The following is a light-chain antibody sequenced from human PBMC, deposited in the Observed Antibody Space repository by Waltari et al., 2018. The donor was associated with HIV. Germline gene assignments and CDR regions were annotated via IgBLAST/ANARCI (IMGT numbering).Light chain of an antibody. CDR2: EIK. CDR1: SSEVGRSKI. CDR3: CSSASESSPAV. J-gene: IGLJ2*01. V-gene: IGLV2-23*02. Sequence: QSALTQPASVPGSPGQSITISCTGTSSEVGRSKIVSWYQQHPGKAPKLIIYEIKKRPSGVSNRFSGSKSGNTASLTISGLQAEDEADYYCCSSASESSPAVFGGGTQLTVL.